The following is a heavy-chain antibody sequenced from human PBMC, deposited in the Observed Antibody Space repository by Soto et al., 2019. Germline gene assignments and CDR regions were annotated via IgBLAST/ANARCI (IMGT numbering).Heavy chain of an antibody. CDR3: ARDHPHSYGVYYFDY. Sequence: SETLSLTCTVSGGSISNYYWSWIRQPPGKGLEWIGYVYSSGSTHYNPSLQSRVTISADTSKNQVSLKVNSVTAADTAVYYCARDHPHSYGVYYFDYWGQGTPLTVSS. V-gene: IGHV4-59*01. J-gene: IGHJ4*02. CDR2: VYSSGST. CDR1: GGSISNYY. D-gene: IGHD5-18*01.